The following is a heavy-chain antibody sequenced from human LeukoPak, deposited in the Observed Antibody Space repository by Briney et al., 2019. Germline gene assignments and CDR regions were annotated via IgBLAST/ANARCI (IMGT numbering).Heavy chain of an antibody. CDR2: ISAYNGNT. CDR3: ARAGVATPAGGGY. D-gene: IGHD5-12*01. J-gene: IGHJ4*02. V-gene: IGHV1-18*01. Sequence: ASVKVSCKASGYAFTSYGISWVRQAPGQGLEWMGWISAYNGNTNYAQKLQGRVTMTTDTSTGTAYMELRSLGSDDTAVYYCARAGVATPAGGGYWGQGTLVTVSS. CDR1: GYAFTSYG.